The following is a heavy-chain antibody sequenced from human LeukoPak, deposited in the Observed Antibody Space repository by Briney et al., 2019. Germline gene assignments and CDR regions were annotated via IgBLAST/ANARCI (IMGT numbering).Heavy chain of an antibody. D-gene: IGHD3-10*01. CDR2: ISYDGSNK. J-gene: IGHJ6*02. Sequence: PGGSLRLSCAASGFTFSSYAMHWVRQAPGKGLEWVAVISYDGSNKYYADSVKGRFTISRDNSKNTLYLQMNSLRAEGTAVCYCARVVSDNYYYYGMDVWGQGTPVTVSS. CDR3: ARVVSDNYYYYGMDV. CDR1: GFTFSSYA. V-gene: IGHV3-30*04.